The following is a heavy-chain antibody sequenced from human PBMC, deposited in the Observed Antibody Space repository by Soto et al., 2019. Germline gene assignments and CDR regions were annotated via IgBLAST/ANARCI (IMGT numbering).Heavy chain of an antibody. J-gene: IGHJ6*02. CDR1: GFTFSSYS. V-gene: IGHV3-21*01. D-gene: IGHD6-13*01. CDR3: ARDLYSSSWSYYYYYYGMDV. CDR2: ISSSSSYI. Sequence: EVQLVESGGGLVKPGGSLRLSCAASGFTFSSYSMNWVRQAPGKGLEWVSSISSSSSYIYYADSVKGRFTISRDNAKNSLYLQMNSLRAEDTAVYYCARDLYSSSWSYYYYYYGMDVWGQGTTVTVSS.